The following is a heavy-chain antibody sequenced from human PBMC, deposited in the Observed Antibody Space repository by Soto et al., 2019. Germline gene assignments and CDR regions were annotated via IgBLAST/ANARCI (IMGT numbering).Heavy chain of an antibody. D-gene: IGHD3-9*01. V-gene: IGHV4-4*02. Sequence: QVQLQESGPGLVKPSGTLSLTCVITNGSISSSNWWSWVRQPPGKGLEWIGEIYHTGRTNYNPSRRSRVTMSIDKSNNRFSLRLSSLTAADTAVYYCVRDEAHYDILTGSSLGRAFDIWGQGTMVTVSS. CDR3: VRDEAHYDILTGSSLGRAFDI. J-gene: IGHJ3*02. CDR2: IYHTGRT. CDR1: NGSISSSNW.